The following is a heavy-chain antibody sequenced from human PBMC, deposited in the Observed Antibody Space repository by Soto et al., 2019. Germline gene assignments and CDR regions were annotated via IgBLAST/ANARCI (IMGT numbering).Heavy chain of an antibody. J-gene: IGHJ4*02. CDR3: TRDVFSCGDSCYDDS. V-gene: IGHV3-23*01. D-gene: IGHD2-21*02. CDR1: GFTFSSFA. CDR2: ISGSGRST. Sequence: GGSLRLSCAASGFTFSSFAMSWVRQAPEKGLEWVTGISGSGRSTFYADSVKGRFTISRDNSKNTVYLQMDNLRPEDTAVYFCTRDVFSCGDSCYDDSWGQGTLVTVSS.